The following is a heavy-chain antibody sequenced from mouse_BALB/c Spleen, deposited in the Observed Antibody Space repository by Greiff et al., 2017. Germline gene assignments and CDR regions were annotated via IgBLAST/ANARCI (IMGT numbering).Heavy chain of an antibody. CDR1: GYSITSGYY. J-gene: IGHJ4*01. Sequence: DVKLQESGPGLVKPSQSLSLTCSVTGYSITSGYYWNWIRQFPGNKLEWMGYISYDGSNNYNPSLKNRISITRDTSKNQFFLKLNSVTTEDTATYYCARSPYYYGSSGAMDYWGQGTSVTVSS. CDR3: ARSPYYYGSSGAMDY. CDR2: ISYDGSN. D-gene: IGHD1-1*01. V-gene: IGHV3-6*02.